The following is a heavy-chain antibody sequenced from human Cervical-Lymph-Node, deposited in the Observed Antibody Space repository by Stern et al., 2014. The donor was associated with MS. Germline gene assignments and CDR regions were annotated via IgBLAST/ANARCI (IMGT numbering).Heavy chain of an antibody. CDR1: GGSISSSSYY. CDR2: IYYSGST. J-gene: IGHJ5*02. D-gene: IGHD3-22*01. Sequence: QVQLQESGPGLVKPSETLSLTCTVSGGSISSSSYYWGWIRQPPGKGLEWIGSIYYSGSTSYNPSLKSRVTLSVDTSKNQFSLKLSSVTAADTAVYYCARWAYSSGWYNWFDPWGQGTLVTVSS. CDR3: ARWAYSSGWYNWFDP. V-gene: IGHV4-39*01.